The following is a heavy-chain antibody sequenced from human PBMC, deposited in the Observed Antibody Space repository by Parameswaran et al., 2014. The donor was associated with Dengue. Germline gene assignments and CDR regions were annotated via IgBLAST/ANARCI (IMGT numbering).Heavy chain of an antibody. CDR2: INTNTGNP. Sequence: VRQMPGKGLEWMGWINTNTGNPTYAQGFTGRFVFSLDTSVSTAYLQISSLKAEDTAVYYCAKRGRLHAFDIWGQGTMVTVSS. V-gene: IGHV7-4-1*02. CDR3: AKRGRLHAFDI. D-gene: IGHD2-21*02. J-gene: IGHJ3*02.